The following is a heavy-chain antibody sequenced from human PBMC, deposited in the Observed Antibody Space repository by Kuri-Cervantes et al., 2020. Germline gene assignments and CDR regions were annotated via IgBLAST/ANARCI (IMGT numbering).Heavy chain of an antibody. D-gene: IGHD4-17*01. J-gene: IGHJ4*02. CDR2: IYYSGST. CDR1: GGSISSSSYD. CDR3: ATTDYGDYDY. Sequence: SETLSLTCTVSGGSISSSSYDWGWIRQPPGKGLEWIGSIYYSGSTYYNPSLKSRVTISVDTSKNQFSLKLSSVTAADTAVYYCATTDYGDYDYWGQGTLVTVSS. V-gene: IGHV4-39*01.